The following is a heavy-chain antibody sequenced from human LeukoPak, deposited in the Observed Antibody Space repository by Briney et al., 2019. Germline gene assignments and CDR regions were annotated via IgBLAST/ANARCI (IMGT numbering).Heavy chain of an antibody. CDR2: ISWNSGSI. J-gene: IGHJ4*02. CDR1: GFTFSSYS. D-gene: IGHD1-26*01. Sequence: TGGSLRLSCAASGFTFSSYSMNWVRQAPGKGLEWVSGISWNSGSIGYADSVKGRFTISRDNAKNSLYLQMNSLRAEDTALYYCAKTRIVGANYFDYWGQGTLVTVSS. CDR3: AKTRIVGANYFDY. V-gene: IGHV3-9*01.